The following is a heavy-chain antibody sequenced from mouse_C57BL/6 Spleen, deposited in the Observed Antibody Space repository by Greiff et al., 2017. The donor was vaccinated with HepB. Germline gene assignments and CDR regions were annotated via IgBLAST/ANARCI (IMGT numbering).Heavy chain of an antibody. CDR3: ARPPNWDYWYFDV. Sequence: EVQLVESGGGLVKPGGSLKLSCAASGFTFSDYGMHWVRQAPEKGLEWVAYISSGSSTIYYADTVKGRFTISRDNAKNTLFLQMTSLRSEDTAMYYCARPPNWDYWYFDVWGTGTTVTVAS. J-gene: IGHJ1*03. CDR2: ISSGSSTI. V-gene: IGHV5-17*01. CDR1: GFTFSDYG. D-gene: IGHD4-1*01.